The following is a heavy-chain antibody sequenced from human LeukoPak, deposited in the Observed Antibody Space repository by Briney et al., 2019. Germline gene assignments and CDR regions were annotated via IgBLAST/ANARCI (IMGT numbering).Heavy chain of an antibody. Sequence: SETLSLTCAVYGGSFSGYYWSWIRQPPGKGLEWIGEINHSGSTNYNPSLKSRVTMSVDTSKNQFSLKLSSVTAADTAVYYCARVRSGSCDYWGQGTLVTVSS. CDR3: ARVRSGSCDY. D-gene: IGHD1-26*01. CDR1: GGSFSGYY. CDR2: INHSGST. V-gene: IGHV4-34*01. J-gene: IGHJ4*02.